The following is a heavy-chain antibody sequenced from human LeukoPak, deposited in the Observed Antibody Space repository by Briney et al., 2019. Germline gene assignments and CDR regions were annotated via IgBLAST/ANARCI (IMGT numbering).Heavy chain of an antibody. CDR2: ISYSGST. CDR3: ARGNAN. CDR1: GGSFSDYY. V-gene: IGHV4-59*01. Sequence: SETLSLTCGVSGGSFSDYYXXXXXQPPGKGLEWIGYISYSGSTNYNPSLKSRVXXXLDTSKNQFFLKLSSVTAADTALYYCARGNANWGQGTLVTVSS. J-gene: IGHJ4*02.